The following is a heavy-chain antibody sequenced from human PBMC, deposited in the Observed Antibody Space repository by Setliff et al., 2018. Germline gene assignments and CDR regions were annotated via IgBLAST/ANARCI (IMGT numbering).Heavy chain of an antibody. CDR1: GGSISGSHYS. D-gene: IGHD6-13*01. V-gene: IGHV4-39*02. CDR3: VRESRGTWYRRDF. J-gene: IGHJ4*02. Sequence: KPSETLSLTCSVSGGSISGSHYSWVWMRQPPGKRLEWMGSTYYNGTAYYNPSLQSRVAISVDTSKNYFSLDVKSVTAADTAVYYCVRESRGTWYRRDFWGQGTLVTVSS. CDR2: TYYNGTA.